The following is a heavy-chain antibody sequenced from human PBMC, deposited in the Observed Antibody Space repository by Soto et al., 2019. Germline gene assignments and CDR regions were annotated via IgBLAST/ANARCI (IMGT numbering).Heavy chain of an antibody. V-gene: IGHV3-23*01. CDR2: ISGSGGST. D-gene: IGHD3-3*01. Sequence: GGSLRLSCAASGFGFSSHAMSWVRQAPGKGLAWVSAISGSGGSTYYADSVKGRFTISRDNSISTLYLQMSSLRAEDTAVYYCARDAHYDSWTGSERPFGNWGQGTLVTVSS. CDR3: ARDAHYDSWTGSERPFGN. J-gene: IGHJ4*02. CDR1: GFGFSSHA.